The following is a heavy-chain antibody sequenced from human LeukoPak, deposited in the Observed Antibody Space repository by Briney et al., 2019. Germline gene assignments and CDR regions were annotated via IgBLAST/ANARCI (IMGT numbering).Heavy chain of an antibody. J-gene: IGHJ4*02. D-gene: IGHD1-26*01. CDR1: GGSISSSSYY. Sequence: PSETLSLTCTVSGGSISSSSYYWGWIRQPPGKGLEWNGSIYYSGSTYYNPSLKSRVTISVDTSKDQFSLKLSSVTAADTAVYYCARQLEWELLRGEEFDYWGQGTLVTVSS. CDR3: ARQLEWELLRGEEFDY. V-gene: IGHV4-39*01. CDR2: IYYSGST.